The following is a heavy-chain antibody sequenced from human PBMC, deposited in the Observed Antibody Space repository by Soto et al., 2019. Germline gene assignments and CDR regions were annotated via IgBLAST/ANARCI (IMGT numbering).Heavy chain of an antibody. CDR3: AKNSNPWPYYFDY. J-gene: IGHJ4*02. D-gene: IGHD4-4*01. Sequence: EVQLLVSGGGLVQPGGSLRLSCAASGFTFSSYAMSWVHRAPGKQLEWVSAVSGSGAITYYADSVKGRFTVSRDNSKNTLYLQMNSLRGEDTAVYYCAKNSNPWPYYFDYWGQGTLVTVSS. V-gene: IGHV3-23*01. CDR1: GFTFSSYA. CDR2: VSGSGAIT.